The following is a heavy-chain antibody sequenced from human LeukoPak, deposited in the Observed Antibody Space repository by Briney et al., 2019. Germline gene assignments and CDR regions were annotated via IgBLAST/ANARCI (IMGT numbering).Heavy chain of an antibody. CDR1: GGSISSGGYS. CDR3: ARYYDSSGYDY. V-gene: IGHV4-30-2*01. CDR2: IYHSGST. D-gene: IGHD3-22*01. J-gene: IGHJ4*02. Sequence: PSQTLSLTCAVSGGSISSGGYSWSWIRQPPGKGLEWIGYIYHSGSTYYNPSLKSRVTISVDRSKNQFSLKLSSVTAADTAVYYCARYYDSSGYDYWGQGTLVTLSS.